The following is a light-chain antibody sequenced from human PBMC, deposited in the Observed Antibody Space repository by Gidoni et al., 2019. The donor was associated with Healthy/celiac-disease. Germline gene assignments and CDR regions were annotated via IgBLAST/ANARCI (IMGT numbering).Light chain of an antibody. Sequence: QSALTQPPSASGSPGQSVTISCTGTSSDVGGYNYVSWYQQHPGKAPHLIIYEVSKRPSGVPDRFSVSTSGNTASLTVSGLHAEDEADYYCSSYAGSNNLRVFGTGTKVTVL. CDR2: EVS. CDR3: SSYAGSNNLRV. V-gene: IGLV2-8*01. J-gene: IGLJ1*01. CDR1: SSDVGGYNY.